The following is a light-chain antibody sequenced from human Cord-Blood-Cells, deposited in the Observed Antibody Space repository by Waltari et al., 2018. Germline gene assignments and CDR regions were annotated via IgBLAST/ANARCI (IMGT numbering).Light chain of an antibody. Sequence: EIVLTQSPGTMSLSPGERATLSCRARQSVSSSYLAWYQQKPDQAPRVVIYGASSRATGIPDRCSGSGSGTDFTLTISRLGPEDLAEYYCQQYGSSPYTFGQGTKLEIQ. CDR3: QQYGSSPYT. V-gene: IGKV3-20*01. J-gene: IGKJ2*01. CDR2: GAS. CDR1: QSVSSSY.